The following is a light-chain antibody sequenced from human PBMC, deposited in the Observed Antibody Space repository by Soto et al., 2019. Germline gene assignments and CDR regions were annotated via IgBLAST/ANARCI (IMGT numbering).Light chain of an antibody. CDR3: SSYTSSSTYV. CDR1: SSDVGGYNY. J-gene: IGLJ1*01. Sequence: QSARTQPASVSGCPGQSITISCTGTSSDVGGYNYVSWYQQHPGKAPKLMIYEVSNRPSGDSNRFSGSKSGNTASLTISGLQAEDEADYYCSSYTSSSTYVFGTGTKVTV. V-gene: IGLV2-14*01. CDR2: EVS.